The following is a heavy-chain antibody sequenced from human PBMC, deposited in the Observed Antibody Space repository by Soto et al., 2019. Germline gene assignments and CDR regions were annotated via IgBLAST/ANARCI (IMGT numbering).Heavy chain of an antibody. Sequence: SETLSLTCTVSGGSIRSYYWSWLRQPPGKGLEWIRYLYYSGSTNYNPSLKSRVTISVDTSKNQFSLKLSSVTAADTAVYYCARGDGSYYDSSGYYRSNWFDPWGQGTLVTVS. D-gene: IGHD3-22*01. CDR1: GGSIRSYY. CDR2: LYYSGST. J-gene: IGHJ5*02. V-gene: IGHV4-59*01. CDR3: ARGDGSYYDSSGYYRSNWFDP.